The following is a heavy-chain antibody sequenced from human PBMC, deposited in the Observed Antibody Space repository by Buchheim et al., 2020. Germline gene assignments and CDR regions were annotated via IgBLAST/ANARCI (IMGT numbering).Heavy chain of an antibody. J-gene: IGHJ4*02. CDR1: GGSFSGYY. CDR2: INHSGST. D-gene: IGHD3-9*01. V-gene: IGHV4-34*01. CDR3: ARGPPHYDILTGYYTGVLY. Sequence: QVQLQQWGAGLLKPSETLSLTCAVYGGSFSGYYWSWIRQPPGKGLEWIGEINHSGSTNYNPSLKSRVTISVDTSKNQFFLKLSSVTAADTAVYYCARGPPHYDILTGYYTGVLYWGQGTL.